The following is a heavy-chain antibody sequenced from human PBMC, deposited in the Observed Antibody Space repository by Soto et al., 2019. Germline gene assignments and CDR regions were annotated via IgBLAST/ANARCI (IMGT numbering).Heavy chain of an antibody. J-gene: IGHJ4*02. D-gene: IGHD6-25*01. CDR1: GFTVGSFQ. CDR2: ISGSGDTI. Sequence: GGSLRLSCEASGFTVGSFQMNWVRQAPGRGLEWISHISGSGDTIYYADSVMGRFTISRDNAKDSLALHMNSLRAEDTGVYFCAREAADGVWFAGGYFELWGQGTQVTVSS. CDR3: AREAADGVWFAGGYFEL. V-gene: IGHV3-48*03.